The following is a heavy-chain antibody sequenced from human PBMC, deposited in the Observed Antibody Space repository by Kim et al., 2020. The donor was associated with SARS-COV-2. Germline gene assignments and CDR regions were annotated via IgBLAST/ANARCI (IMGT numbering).Heavy chain of an antibody. CDR2: INHSGST. CDR3: ARGRGVVAAWGWVYYYGMDG. V-gene: IGHV4-34*01. D-gene: IGHD2-15*01. Sequence: SETLSLTCAVYGGSFSGYYWSWIRQPPGKGLEWIGEINHSGSTNYNPSLKSRVTISVDTSKNQFSLKLSSVTAADTAVYYCARGRGVVAAWGWVYYYGMDGWGQGTTVTVSS. CDR1: GGSFSGYY. J-gene: IGHJ6*02.